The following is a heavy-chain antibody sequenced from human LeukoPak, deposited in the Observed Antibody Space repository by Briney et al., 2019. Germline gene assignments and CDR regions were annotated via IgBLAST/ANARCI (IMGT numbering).Heavy chain of an antibody. J-gene: IGHJ4*02. CDR2: INSDGSST. CDR3: VRAGEMATALFDY. CDR1: GFTFSSYW. Sequence: GGSLRLSCVASGFTFSSYWMHWVRQAPGKGLVWVSRINSDGSSTSYADSVKGRFTISRENAKNTLYLQMNSLRAEDTAVYYCVRAGEMATALFDYWGQGTLVTGSS. V-gene: IGHV3-74*01. D-gene: IGHD5-24*01.